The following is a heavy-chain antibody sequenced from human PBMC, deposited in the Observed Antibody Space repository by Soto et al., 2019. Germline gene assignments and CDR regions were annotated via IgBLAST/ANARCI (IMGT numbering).Heavy chain of an antibody. V-gene: IGHV3-7*01. CDR2: IKEDGSEK. J-gene: IGHJ4*02. D-gene: IGHD5-12*01. CDR3: ARARGGYDFDY. CDR1: GFTFSSYW. Sequence: GSLRLSCAASGFTFSSYWMIWVRQAPGRGLEWVANIKEDGSEKYYVDSVKGRFTISRDNAKNSLDLQMNSLRAEDTAVYYCARARGGYDFDYWGQGTLVTVSS.